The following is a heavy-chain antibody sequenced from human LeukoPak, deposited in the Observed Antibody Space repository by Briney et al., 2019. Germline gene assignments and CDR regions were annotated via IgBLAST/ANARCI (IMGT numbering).Heavy chain of an antibody. CDR3: AKERLRQVDY. D-gene: IGHD5-12*01. CDR1: GFTFSSYA. Sequence: PGGTLTLSCAASGFTFSSYAMHWVRQAPGKGLEWVAFIRYDGSNKYYADSVKGRFTISRDNSKNTLYLQMNSLRAEDTAVYYCAKERLRQVDYWGQGTLVTVSS. CDR2: IRYDGSNK. J-gene: IGHJ4*02. V-gene: IGHV3-30*02.